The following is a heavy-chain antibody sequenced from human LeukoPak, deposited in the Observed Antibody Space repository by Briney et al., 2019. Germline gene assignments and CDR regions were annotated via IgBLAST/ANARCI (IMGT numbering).Heavy chain of an antibody. CDR3: ARGSIKAWIQLWLFDY. Sequence: KPSETLSLTCTVSSGSISTSNYYWGWVRQPPGKALEWIGNIFYSGSTYYSPSLKSRVTISVDTSKNQFSLKLSSVTAADTAVYYCARGSIKAWIQLWLFDYWGQGTLVTVSS. CDR2: IFYSGST. J-gene: IGHJ4*02. CDR1: SGSISTSNYY. D-gene: IGHD5-18*01. V-gene: IGHV4-39*07.